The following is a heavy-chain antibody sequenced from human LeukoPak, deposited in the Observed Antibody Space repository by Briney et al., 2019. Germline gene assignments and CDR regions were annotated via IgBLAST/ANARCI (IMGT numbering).Heavy chain of an antibody. CDR3: ATVLGYCSSTSCYRFLQH. D-gene: IGHD2-2*02. CDR2: INSDGSST. J-gene: IGHJ1*01. Sequence: GGSLRLSCAASGFTFSSYWMHWVRQAPGKGLVWVSRINSDGSSTSYADSVKGRFTISRDNAKNTLYLQMNSLRAEDTAVYYCATVLGYCSSTSCYRFLQHWGQGTLVTVSS. CDR1: GFTFSSYW. V-gene: IGHV3-74*01.